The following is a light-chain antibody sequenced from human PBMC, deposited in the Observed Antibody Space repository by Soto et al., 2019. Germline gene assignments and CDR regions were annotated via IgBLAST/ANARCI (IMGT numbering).Light chain of an antibody. CDR3: QQRSNWPPWT. CDR1: QSVSTY. J-gene: IGKJ1*01. CDR2: DAS. V-gene: IGKV3-11*01. Sequence: EIVLTQSPATLSLSPGERVTLFCQASQSVSTYLAWYQQKAGQAPRLLIYDASNRATGIPARFSGSGSGTDFTLTISSLETEDFAVYYWQQRSNWPPWTFGQGTKVEIK.